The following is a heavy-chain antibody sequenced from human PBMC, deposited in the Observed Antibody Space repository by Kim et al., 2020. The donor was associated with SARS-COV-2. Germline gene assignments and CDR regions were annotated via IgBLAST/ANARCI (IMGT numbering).Heavy chain of an antibody. CDR1: GFTFSSYS. Sequence: GGSLRLSCAASGFTFSSYSMNWVRQAPGKGLEWVSSISSSSYIYYADSVKGRFTISRDNAKNSLYLQMNSLRAEDTAVYYCAPALGNYFWNYWGQGTLVTVSS. CDR3: APALGNYFWNY. J-gene: IGHJ4*02. CDR2: ISSSSYI. V-gene: IGHV3-21*01. D-gene: IGHD4-4*01.